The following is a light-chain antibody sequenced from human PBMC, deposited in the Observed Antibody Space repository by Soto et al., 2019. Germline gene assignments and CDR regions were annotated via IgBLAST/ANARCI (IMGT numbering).Light chain of an antibody. CDR3: QKYNRAPLT. J-gene: IGKJ4*01. Sequence: DIQMTQSPASLSASMGDRVTITCRSSQGITNYLAWYQQKPGKVPRLLIYAASTLQSWVPSRFSGSGSGTDFTLTINGLQPEDVATYFCQKYNRAPLTFGGGTKVEIK. CDR1: QGITNY. V-gene: IGKV1-27*01. CDR2: AAS.